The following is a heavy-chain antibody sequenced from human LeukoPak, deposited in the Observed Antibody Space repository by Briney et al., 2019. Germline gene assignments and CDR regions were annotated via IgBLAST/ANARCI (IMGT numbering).Heavy chain of an antibody. CDR2: INPNSGGT. CDR1: GYTFTGYY. J-gene: IGHJ5*02. CDR3: ARAIAAARGFDP. Sequence: ASVKVSCKASGYTFTGYYMHWVRQAPGQGLEWMGWINPNSGGTNYAQKFQGRVTMTRDTSISTAYMELSRLRSDDTAGYYCARAIAAARGFDPWGQGTLVTVSS. V-gene: IGHV1-2*02. D-gene: IGHD6-13*01.